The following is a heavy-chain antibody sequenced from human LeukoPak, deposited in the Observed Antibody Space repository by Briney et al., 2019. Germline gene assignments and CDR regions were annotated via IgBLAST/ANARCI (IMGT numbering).Heavy chain of an antibody. CDR3: ARDGSIAARPGWFDP. V-gene: IGHV4-4*07. J-gene: IGHJ5*02. CDR2: IYTSGST. CDR1: GGSISSNY. Sequence: SSETLSLTCTVSGGSISSNYWSWIRQPAGKGLEWIGRIYTSGSTNYNPSLKSRVTMSVDTSKNQFSLKLSSVTAADTAVYYCARDGSIAARPGWFDPWGQGTLVTVSS. D-gene: IGHD6-6*01.